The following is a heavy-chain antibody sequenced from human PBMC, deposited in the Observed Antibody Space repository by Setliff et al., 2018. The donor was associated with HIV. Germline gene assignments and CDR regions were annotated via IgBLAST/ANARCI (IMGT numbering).Heavy chain of an antibody. CDR3: GRGPRAASSGYFKD. CDR1: GASITDGNYY. CDR2: VYYGPDT. Sequence: SETLSLTCTVSGASITDGNYYWRWIRQPPGKGLEWIGYVYYGPDTYYNPSLESRLTISMDTTNNQFSLMLTSVTAADTATYFCGRGPRAASSGYFKDWGQGTLVTVSS. J-gene: IGHJ1*01. V-gene: IGHV4-30-4*01. D-gene: IGHD6-25*01.